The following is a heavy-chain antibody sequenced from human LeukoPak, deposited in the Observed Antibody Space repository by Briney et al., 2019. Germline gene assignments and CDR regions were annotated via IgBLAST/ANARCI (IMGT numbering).Heavy chain of an antibody. Sequence: ASVKVSCKASGGTFSSYAISWVRQAPGQGLEWMGGIIPIFGTANYAQKFQGTVTITADESTSTAYMELSSLTSEDTAVYYCALGDSSGYFHNWFDPWGQGTLVTVSS. CDR3: ALGDSSGYFHNWFDP. CDR2: IIPIFGTA. J-gene: IGHJ5*02. CDR1: GGTFSSYA. D-gene: IGHD3-22*01. V-gene: IGHV1-69*13.